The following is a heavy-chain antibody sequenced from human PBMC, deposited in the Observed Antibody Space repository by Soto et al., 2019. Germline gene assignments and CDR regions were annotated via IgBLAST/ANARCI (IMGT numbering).Heavy chain of an antibody. Sequence: EVQLLESGGGLVQPGGSLRLSCAASGFTFSSYAMSWVRQAPGKGLEWLAGITLRGVNTYYVDSVKGRFTLSRDNSRNRLDLQMNSLKVEDTALYFCAKLGTMGVFYNLGQGTLLTVSA. D-gene: IGHD1-26*01. CDR3: AKLGTMGVFYN. J-gene: IGHJ4*01. CDR1: GFTFSSYA. V-gene: IGHV3-23*01. CDR2: ITLRGVNT.